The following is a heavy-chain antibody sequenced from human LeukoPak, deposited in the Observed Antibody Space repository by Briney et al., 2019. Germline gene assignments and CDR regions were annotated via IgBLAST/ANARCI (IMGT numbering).Heavy chain of an antibody. CDR2: TRGSGNPT. CDR3: AKDLNGSGWYRSYYYYYGMDV. D-gene: IGHD6-19*01. V-gene: IGHV3-23*01. J-gene: IGHJ6*02. Sequence: GGSLRLSCAASGFTFSTSTMSWVRQAPGKGLEWISATRGSGNPTYYADSVKGRFTISRDNSKNTLYLQMNSLRAEDTAVYYCAKDLNGSGWYRSYYYYYGMDVWGQGTTVTVSS. CDR1: GFTFSTST.